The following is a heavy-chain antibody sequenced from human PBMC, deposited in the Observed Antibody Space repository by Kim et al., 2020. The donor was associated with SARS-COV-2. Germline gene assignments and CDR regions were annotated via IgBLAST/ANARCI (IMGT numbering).Heavy chain of an antibody. D-gene: IGHD2-15*01. CDR1: GFTFSSYS. Sequence: GGSLRLSCAASGFTFSSYSMNWVRQAPGKGLEWVSSISSSSSYIYYADSVKGRFTISRDNAKNSLYLQMNSLRAEDTAVYYCASREDVVVAATDYCGQGTLVTVSS. CDR3: ASREDVVVAATDY. CDR2: ISSSSSYI. J-gene: IGHJ4*02. V-gene: IGHV3-21*01.